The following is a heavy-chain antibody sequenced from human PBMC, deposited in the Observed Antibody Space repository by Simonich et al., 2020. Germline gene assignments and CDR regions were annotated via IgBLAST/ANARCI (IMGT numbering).Heavy chain of an antibody. D-gene: IGHD6-6*01. V-gene: IGHV4-38-2*01. Sequence: QVQLQESGPGLVKPSETLSLTCAVSGYSISSGYYWGWIRQPPGKGLEWIGSIYHSGGTYYNPSLKSRVTISVDTSKNQYSLKLSSVTAADTAVYYCARANSSSSWFDPWGQGTLVTVSS. CDR3: ARANSSSSWFDP. CDR2: IYHSGGT. CDR1: GYSISSGYY. J-gene: IGHJ5*02.